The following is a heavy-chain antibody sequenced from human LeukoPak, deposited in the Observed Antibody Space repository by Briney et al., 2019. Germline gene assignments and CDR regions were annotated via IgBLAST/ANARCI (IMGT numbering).Heavy chain of an antibody. D-gene: IGHD6-19*01. CDR2: IYYSGST. CDR1: GGSISSYY. CDR3: ASSVVAGTQIDY. Sequence: PSEILSLTCTVSGGSISSYYWSWIRQPPGKGLEWIGYIYYSGSTNYNPSLKSRATISVDTSKNQFSLKLSSVTAADTAVYYCASSVVAGTQIDYWGQGTLVTVSS. J-gene: IGHJ4*02. V-gene: IGHV4-59*01.